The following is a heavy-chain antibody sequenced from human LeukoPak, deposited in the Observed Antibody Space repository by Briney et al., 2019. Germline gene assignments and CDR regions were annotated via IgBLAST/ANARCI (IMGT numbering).Heavy chain of an antibody. CDR2: IYYSGST. V-gene: IGHV4-59*01. Sequence: SETLSPTCTVSGGSISSYYWSWIRQPPGKGLEWIGYIYYSGSTNYNPSLKSRVTISVDTSKNQFSLKLSSVTAADTAVYYCARDRYPFDYWGQGTLVTVSS. D-gene: IGHD1-14*01. J-gene: IGHJ4*02. CDR1: GGSISSYY. CDR3: ARDRYPFDY.